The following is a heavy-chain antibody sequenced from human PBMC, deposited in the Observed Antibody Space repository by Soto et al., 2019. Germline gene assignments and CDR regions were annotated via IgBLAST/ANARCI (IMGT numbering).Heavy chain of an antibody. CDR3: ARNTWFYGMDV. CDR2: IYYSGST. V-gene: IGHV4-59*01. Sequence: PSETLSLTCTVSGGSISSYYWSWIRKPPGKGLEWIGYIYYSGSTNYNPSLKSRVTISVDTSKNQFSLKLSSVTAADTAVYYCARNTWFYGMDVWGQGTTVTVSS. D-gene: IGHD3-9*01. J-gene: IGHJ6*02. CDR1: GGSISSYY.